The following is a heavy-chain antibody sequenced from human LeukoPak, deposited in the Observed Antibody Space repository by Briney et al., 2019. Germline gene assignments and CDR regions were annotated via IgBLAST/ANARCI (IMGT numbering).Heavy chain of an antibody. CDR3: ASLKWFGESEDDY. CDR2: IFYSGTT. Sequence: SETLSLTCTVSGGSISSYYWSWIRQPPGKGLEWIGFIFYSGTTNYNPSLKSRVIISIDTSKNQISLRLSSVTAADTAVYYCASLKWFGESEDDYWGQGTLVTVSS. J-gene: IGHJ4*02. CDR1: GGSISSYY. V-gene: IGHV4-59*12. D-gene: IGHD3-10*01.